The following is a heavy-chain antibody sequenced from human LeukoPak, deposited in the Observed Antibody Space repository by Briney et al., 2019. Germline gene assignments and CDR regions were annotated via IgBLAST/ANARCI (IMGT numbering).Heavy chain of an antibody. Sequence: PSQTLSLTCTVSGGSISSGDYYWSWIRQPPGKGLEWIGYIYYSGSTYYNPSLKSRVTISVDTSKNQFSLKRSSVTAADTAVYYCARDHCSGGSCRGGWFDPWGQGTLVTVSS. J-gene: IGHJ5*02. D-gene: IGHD2-15*01. CDR2: IYYSGST. CDR1: GGSISSGDYY. V-gene: IGHV4-30-4*01. CDR3: ARDHCSGGSCRGGWFDP.